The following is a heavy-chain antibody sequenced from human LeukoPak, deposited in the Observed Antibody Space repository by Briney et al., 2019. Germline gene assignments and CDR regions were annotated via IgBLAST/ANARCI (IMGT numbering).Heavy chain of an antibody. D-gene: IGHD6-19*01. Sequence: GGSLRLSCVASGFTFSSYSMNWVRQAPGRGLEWISSISSSSSYIYYADSVKGRFTISRDNAKNSLYLQVNSLRAEDTAVYYCARGNIAVPGTPYYFEYWGQGTLVTVSS. CDR1: GFTFSSYS. J-gene: IGHJ4*02. CDR3: ARGNIAVPGTPYYFEY. CDR2: ISSSSSYI. V-gene: IGHV3-21*04.